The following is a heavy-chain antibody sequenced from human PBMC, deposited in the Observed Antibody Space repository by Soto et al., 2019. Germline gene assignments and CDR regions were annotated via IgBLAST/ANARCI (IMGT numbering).Heavy chain of an antibody. Sequence: SEILSLTCTVSGGSIISGDYYWSWIRQPPGKGLEWIGYIYYSGSTNYNPSLKSRVTISVDTSKNQFSLKLSSVTAADTAVYYCASSLTVAGNFDYWGQGTLVTVSS. CDR3: ASSLTVAGNFDY. CDR1: GGSIISGDYY. J-gene: IGHJ4*02. V-gene: IGHV4-61*08. CDR2: IYYSGST. D-gene: IGHD6-19*01.